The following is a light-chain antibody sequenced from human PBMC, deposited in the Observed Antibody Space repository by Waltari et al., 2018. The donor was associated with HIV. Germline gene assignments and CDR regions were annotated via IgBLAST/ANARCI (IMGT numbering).Light chain of an antibody. CDR2: EDT. J-gene: IGLJ2*01. Sequence: FMLTQPHSMSESPGRTVTISCTRSSGHIASNSVQRYQQRPGSAPITVIYEDTQRPSGVPERFSGSLDSSSNSASLTISGLRSEDEADYYCQSYDTSNHLIFGGGTKLTVL. CDR1: SGHIASNS. CDR3: QSYDTSNHLI. V-gene: IGLV6-57*04.